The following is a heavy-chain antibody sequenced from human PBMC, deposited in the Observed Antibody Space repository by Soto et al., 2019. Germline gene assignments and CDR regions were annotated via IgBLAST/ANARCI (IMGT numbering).Heavy chain of an antibody. CDR3: AKDPTSYDSSAQFDS. D-gene: IGHD3-22*01. J-gene: IGHJ4*02. Sequence: GGSLRLSCATSGFTFTTYGFHWVRQAPGKGLEWVAVIWYDGTKKYYAESVKGRFTISRDNSKNTLYLQMNSLRAEDTAVYYCAKDPTSYDSSAQFDSWGQGTLVTVSS. CDR1: GFTFTTYG. V-gene: IGHV3-33*06. CDR2: IWYDGTKK.